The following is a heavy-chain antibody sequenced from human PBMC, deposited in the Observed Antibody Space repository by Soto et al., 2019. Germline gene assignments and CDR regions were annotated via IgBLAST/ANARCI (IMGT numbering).Heavy chain of an antibody. J-gene: IGHJ4*02. D-gene: IGHD2-2*01. CDR2: ISASGVST. CDR1: GFSFSSYA. CDR3: AKDPRLQSRTAGHQLATQAIDY. V-gene: IGHV3-23*01. Sequence: GGSLRLSCAASGFSFSSYAMGWVRQAPGKGLEWVSTISASGVSTYHADSVQGRFTVSRDNSKNTLYLQMNSLRVEDTAVYYCAKDPRLQSRTAGHQLATQAIDYWGQGTLVTVSS.